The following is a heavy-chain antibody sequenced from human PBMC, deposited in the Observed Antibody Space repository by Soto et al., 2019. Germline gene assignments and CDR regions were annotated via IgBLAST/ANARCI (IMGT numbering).Heavy chain of an antibody. CDR2: IYHSGST. D-gene: IGHD2-15*01. J-gene: IGHJ6*03. V-gene: IGHV4-4*02. Sequence: SETLSLTCAVSSGSISSSNWWSWVRQPPGKGLEWIGEIYHSGSTNYNPSLKSRVTISVDKSKNQFSLKLSSVTAADTAVYYCARVVVVVVAATEGYYYYYYMDVWGKGTTVTVSS. CDR3: ARVVVVVVAATEGYYYYYYMDV. CDR1: SGSISSSNW.